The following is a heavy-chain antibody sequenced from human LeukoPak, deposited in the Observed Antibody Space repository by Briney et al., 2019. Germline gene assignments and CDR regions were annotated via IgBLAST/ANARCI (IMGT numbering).Heavy chain of an antibody. J-gene: IGHJ4*02. V-gene: IGHV4-59*01. CDR2: ISNSGTT. D-gene: IGHD3-3*01. Sequence: PSETLSLTCTVSGYSISNYYWSWIRQPPGKGLEWIGYISNSGTTNYNPSLKSRVAISVDMSKSQFSLKLTSVTAADTAVYYCARKEWVPYYFDSWGQGVLVTVSS. CDR1: GYSISNYY. CDR3: ARKEWVPYYFDS.